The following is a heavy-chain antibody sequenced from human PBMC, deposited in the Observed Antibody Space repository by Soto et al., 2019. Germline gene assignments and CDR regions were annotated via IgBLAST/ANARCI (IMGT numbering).Heavy chain of an antibody. CDR2: IYSGGSA. V-gene: IGHV3-53*01. D-gene: IGHD2-21*02. CDR3: ARGECGGYCDRAFDF. J-gene: IGHJ4*02. CDR1: GFSVSNNY. Sequence: PGGSLRLSCAASGFSVSNNYMAWVRQAPGKGLEWVSVIYSGGSAAYADFVKGRFIISRDNSKNTVSLQMNSLTTEDTAVYYCARGECGGYCDRAFDFWGQGTLVTVSS.